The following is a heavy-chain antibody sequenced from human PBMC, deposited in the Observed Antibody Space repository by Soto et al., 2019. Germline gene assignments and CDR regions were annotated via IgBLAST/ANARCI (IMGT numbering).Heavy chain of an antibody. J-gene: IGHJ4*02. D-gene: IGHD6-19*01. CDR2: ISGSGGST. CDR3: AKDLLHSTGTPVQFDY. V-gene: IGHV3-23*01. CDR1: GFTFSSYA. Sequence: GGSLRLSCAASGFTFSSYAMSWVRQAPGKGLEWVSAISGSGGSTYYADSVKGRFTISRDNSKNTLYLQMNSLRAEDTAVYYCAKDLLHSTGTPVQFDYWGQGTLVTVSS.